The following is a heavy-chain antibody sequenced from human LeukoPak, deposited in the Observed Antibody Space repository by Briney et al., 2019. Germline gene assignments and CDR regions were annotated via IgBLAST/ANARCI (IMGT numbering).Heavy chain of an antibody. J-gene: IGHJ5*02. D-gene: IGHD6-19*01. CDR1: GYTLTSYY. Sequence: ASVKVSCKASGYTLTSYYMHWVRQAPGQGLEWMGIINPSGGGIINPSGGSTKYAQKFQGRLTMTRDMSTSTVYMELRSLRSDDTAVYYCARLRAGIAVAGLPANWFDPWGQGTLVTVSS. V-gene: IGHV1-46*01. CDR3: ARLRAGIAVAGLPANWFDP. CDR2: INPSGGGIINPSGGST.